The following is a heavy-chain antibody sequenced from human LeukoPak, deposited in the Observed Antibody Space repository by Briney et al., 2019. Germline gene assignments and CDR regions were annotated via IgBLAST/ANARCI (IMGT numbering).Heavy chain of an antibody. CDR2: ITGSGGTT. CDR1: GFTFSSYG. Sequence: AGGSLRLSCAASGFTFSSYGMSWIRQVPGKGLEWVSGITGSGGTTHYADSVKGRFTISRDNSKNTLSLQMNSLTVEDAAVYYCXKGGGXXWXFDLWGRGAVVTVS. V-gene: IGHV3-23*01. J-gene: IGHJ2*01. CDR3: XKGGGXXWXFDL.